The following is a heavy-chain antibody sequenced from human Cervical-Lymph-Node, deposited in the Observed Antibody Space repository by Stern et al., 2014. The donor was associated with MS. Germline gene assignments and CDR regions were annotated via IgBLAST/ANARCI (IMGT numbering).Heavy chain of an antibody. D-gene: IGHD6-6*01. CDR1: GDSVSSNRAT. CDR3: ARDVSSSPDAFDT. Sequence: VHLVESGPGLVKPSQTLSLTCAISGDSVSSNRATWSWIRQSPSRGLEWLGRTYHRSRWYHDYALSVKSRVTISPDTSKNQFSLWLNSVTPEDTAVYYCARDVSSSPDAFDTWGQGTMVTVSS. J-gene: IGHJ3*02. CDR2: TYHRSRWYH. V-gene: IGHV6-1*01.